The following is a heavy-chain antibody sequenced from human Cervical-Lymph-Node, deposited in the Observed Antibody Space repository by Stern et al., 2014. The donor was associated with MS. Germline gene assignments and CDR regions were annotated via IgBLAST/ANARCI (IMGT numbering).Heavy chain of an antibody. CDR1: GGSISRSTYY. CDR3: ARHDGWLPHY. Sequence: QLQLQESGPGLVKPSETLSLTCSVSGGSISRSTYYWGWIRQPPGKGLEWIGSIYYSGTTYYNPSLKSRVTIDTSTHQFSLRLTPVTAADTAVYYCARHDGWLPHYWSQGTLVTVSS. D-gene: IGHD5-12*01. J-gene: IGHJ4*02. CDR2: IYYSGTT. V-gene: IGHV4-39*01.